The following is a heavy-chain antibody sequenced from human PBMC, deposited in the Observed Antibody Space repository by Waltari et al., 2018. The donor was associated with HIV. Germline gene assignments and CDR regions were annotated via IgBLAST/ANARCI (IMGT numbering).Heavy chain of an antibody. V-gene: IGHV1-2*02. Sequence: QVQLVQSGAEVKKPGASVKVSCKASGYTFSDYYMHWVRQAPGQGLEWMGWINPTSGGTRYAGKFQGRVTMTRDTSISTAYMELSRLRFDDTAVYYCARVFGGTVNYFDSRLGHWGQGTLVTVSS. CDR3: ARVFGGTVNYFDSRLGH. CDR2: INPTSGGT. CDR1: GYTFSDYY. D-gene: IGHD3-22*01. J-gene: IGHJ5*02.